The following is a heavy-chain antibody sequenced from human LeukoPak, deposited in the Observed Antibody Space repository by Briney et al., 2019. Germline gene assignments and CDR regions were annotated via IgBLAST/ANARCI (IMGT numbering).Heavy chain of an antibody. CDR3: SRGNHYDSSGYPY. D-gene: IGHD3-22*01. CDR2: IRSKAYGGTS. CDR1: GFLFGDYA. V-gene: IGHV3-49*03. J-gene: IGHJ4*02. Sequence: GGSLRLSCTGSGFLFGDYAMSWFRQAPGKGLEWVGFIRSKAYGGTSEYAASVRGRFSISRDDSKRVAYLQMNRLKSEDTAVYYCSRGNHYDSSGYPYWGQGTLVPVSS.